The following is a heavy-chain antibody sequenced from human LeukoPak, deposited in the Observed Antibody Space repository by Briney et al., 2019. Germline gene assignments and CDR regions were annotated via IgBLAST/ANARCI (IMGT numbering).Heavy chain of an antibody. CDR2: FDPEDGET. Sequence: ASVKVSCKVSGYTLTELSMHWVRQAPGKGLEWMGGFDPEDGETIYAQKFQGRVTMTEDTSTDTAYMELSSLRSEDTAVYYCATGNRVRGYCSGGSCYNFDYWGQGTLVTVSS. V-gene: IGHV1-24*01. CDR1: GYTLTELS. D-gene: IGHD2-15*01. CDR3: ATGNRVRGYCSGGSCYNFDY. J-gene: IGHJ4*02.